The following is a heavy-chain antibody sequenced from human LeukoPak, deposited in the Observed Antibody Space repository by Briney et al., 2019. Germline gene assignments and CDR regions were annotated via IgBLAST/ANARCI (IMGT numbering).Heavy chain of an antibody. J-gene: IGHJ5*02. Sequence: ASVKVSCKASGYTFTGYYMHWVRQAPGQGLEWMGRINPNSGGTNYAQKFQGRVTMTRDTSISTAYMELSRLRSDDTAVYYCARGETSIAVLLWFGEFDPWGQGTLVTVSS. D-gene: IGHD3-10*01. CDR3: ARGETSIAVLLWFGEFDP. V-gene: IGHV1-2*06. CDR1: GYTFTGYY. CDR2: INPNSGGT.